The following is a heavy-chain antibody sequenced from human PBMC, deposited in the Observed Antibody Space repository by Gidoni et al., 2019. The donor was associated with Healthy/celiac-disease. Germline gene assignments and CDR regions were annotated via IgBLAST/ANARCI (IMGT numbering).Heavy chain of an antibody. D-gene: IGHD2-2*01. Sequence: EVQLVESGGGLVQPGGSLRLSCAASGFPFSSYSMNWVRQAPGKGLEWVSYISSSGSTIYYADSVKGRVTISRDNAKNSLYLQMNSLRDEDTAVYYCTRDRGEYCSSTSCYLFDYWGQGTLVTVSS. CDR2: ISSSGSTI. J-gene: IGHJ4*02. CDR1: GFPFSSYS. CDR3: TRDRGEYCSSTSCYLFDY. V-gene: IGHV3-48*02.